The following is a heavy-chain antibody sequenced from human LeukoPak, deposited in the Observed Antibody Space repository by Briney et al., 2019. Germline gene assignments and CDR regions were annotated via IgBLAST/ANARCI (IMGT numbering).Heavy chain of an antibody. Sequence: PGGSLRLSCEASGFTFNTYSMNWVRQAPGKGLEWVSSISGSSSYIYYADSVKGRFTISRDNARNSLYLQMNSLRAEDTAVYYCARDGSGYDDAFDIWGQGTMVTVSS. CDR2: ISGSSSYI. CDR3: ARDGSGYDDAFDI. D-gene: IGHD3-10*01. J-gene: IGHJ3*02. V-gene: IGHV3-21*01. CDR1: GFTFNTYS.